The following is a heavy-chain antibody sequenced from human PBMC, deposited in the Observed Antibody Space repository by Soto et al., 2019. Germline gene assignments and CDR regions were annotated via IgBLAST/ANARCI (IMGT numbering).Heavy chain of an antibody. CDR1: GYTFTSYA. V-gene: IGHV1-3*01. CDR2: INAGNGNT. Sequence: QVQLVQSGAEVKKPGASVKVSCKASGYTFTSYAMHWVRQAPGQRLEWMGWINAGNGNTKYSQKFQGRVTITRDTSASAAYMELSSLRSEDTAVYYCARGVGSGLSDYWGQGTLVTVSS. CDR3: ARGVGSGLSDY. J-gene: IGHJ4*02. D-gene: IGHD1-26*01.